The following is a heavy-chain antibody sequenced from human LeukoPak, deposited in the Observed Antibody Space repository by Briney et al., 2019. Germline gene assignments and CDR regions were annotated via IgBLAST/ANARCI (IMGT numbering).Heavy chain of an antibody. J-gene: IGHJ6*03. D-gene: IGHD5-24*01. V-gene: IGHV4-59*11. CDR1: GGSISSHY. CDR2: IYYSGST. Sequence: SETLSLTCTVSGGSISSHYWSWIRQPTGKGLEWIGYIYYSGSTNYNPSLKSRVTISVDTSKNQFSLKLSSVTAADTAVYYCARGWHGYNQYYYYMDVWGKGTTVTVSS. CDR3: ARGWHGYNQYYYYMDV.